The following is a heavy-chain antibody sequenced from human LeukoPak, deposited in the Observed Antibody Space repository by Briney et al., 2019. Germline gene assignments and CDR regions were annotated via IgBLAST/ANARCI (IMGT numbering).Heavy chain of an antibody. CDR3: ARDRSGGWFVY. V-gene: IGHV1-58*01. CDR1: GFTFTSSV. Sequence: TSVKVSCKASGFTFTSSVVQWVRQARGQRLEWIGWIVVGSGNTNYAQKFQERVTITRDMSTSTAYMELSSLRFEDTAVYYCARDRSGGWFVYWGQGTLVTVSS. CDR2: IVVGSGNT. J-gene: IGHJ4*02. D-gene: IGHD6-19*01.